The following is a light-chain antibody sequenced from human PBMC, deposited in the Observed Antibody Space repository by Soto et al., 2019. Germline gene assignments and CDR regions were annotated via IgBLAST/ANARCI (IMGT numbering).Light chain of an antibody. Sequence: QSALTQPASVSGSPGQSITISCTGTSSDVGAYNFVSWYQQHPGKAPKLMIYDVTNRPSGASSRFSGSKSGNTASLAISGLQAEDEADYYCSSYTTSNTLVFGGGTKVTVL. CDR2: DVT. J-gene: IGLJ2*01. CDR3: SSYTTSNTLV. V-gene: IGLV2-14*03. CDR1: SSDVGAYNF.